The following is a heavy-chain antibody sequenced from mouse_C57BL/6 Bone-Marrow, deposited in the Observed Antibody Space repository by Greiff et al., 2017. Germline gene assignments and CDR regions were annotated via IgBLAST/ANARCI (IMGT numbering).Heavy chain of an antibody. J-gene: IGHJ3*01. CDR3: ARGDYGSSPFAY. D-gene: IGHD1-1*01. V-gene: IGHV5-4*01. CDR1: GFTFSSYA. CDR2: ISDGGSYT. Sequence: EVQLVESGGGFLKPGGSLKLSCAASGFTFSSYAMSWVRQTPEKRLEWVATISDGGSYTYYPDNVKGRFTISRDNAKNNLYLQMSHLKSEDTAMYYCARGDYGSSPFAYWGQGTLVTVSA.